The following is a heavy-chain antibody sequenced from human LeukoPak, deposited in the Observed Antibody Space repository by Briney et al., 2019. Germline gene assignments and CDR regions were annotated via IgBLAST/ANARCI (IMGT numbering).Heavy chain of an antibody. CDR1: GFTFSHYS. D-gene: IGHD5-24*01. V-gene: IGHV3-48*01. J-gene: IGHJ4*02. CDR2: IGIDSGNT. CDR3: AGDYKYAFDN. Sequence: GGSLRLSCAASGFTFSHYSMNWVRQAPGKGLEWISYIGIDSGNTKYADSVKGRFTISGDKAKNSLYLQMNSLRVEDTAVYYCAGDYKYAFDNWGQGTLVTVSS.